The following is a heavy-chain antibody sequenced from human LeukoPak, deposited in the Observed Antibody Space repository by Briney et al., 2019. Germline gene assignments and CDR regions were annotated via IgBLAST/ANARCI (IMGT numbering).Heavy chain of an antibody. CDR3: ARVLLWFGELLGPFDY. Sequence: GSLRLSCAASGFTFSSYAMSWVRQAPRKGLEWIGSIYYSGSTYYNPSLKSRVTISVDTSKNQFSLKLSSVTAADTAVYYCARVLLWFGELLGPFDYWGQGTLVTVSS. J-gene: IGHJ4*02. D-gene: IGHD3-10*01. CDR2: IYYSGST. V-gene: IGHV4-39*07. CDR1: GFTFSSYA.